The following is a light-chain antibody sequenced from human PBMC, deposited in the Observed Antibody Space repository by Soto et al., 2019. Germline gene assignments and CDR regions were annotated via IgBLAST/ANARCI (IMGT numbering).Light chain of an antibody. CDR2: GNN. J-gene: IGLJ3*02. V-gene: IGLV1-40*01. CDR3: QSYDSSLSVWV. CDR1: SSNIGAGYD. Sequence: QAVVTQPPSVSGAPGQRVTISCTGSSSNIGAGYDVHWYHQLPGTAPKLLIYGNNNRPSGVPDRFSGSRSGTSASPAITGLQAEDEADYYCQSYDSSLSVWVFGGGTKLTVL.